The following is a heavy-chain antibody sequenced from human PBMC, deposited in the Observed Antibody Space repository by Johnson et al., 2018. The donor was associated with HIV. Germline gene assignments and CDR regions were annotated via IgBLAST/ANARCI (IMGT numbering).Heavy chain of an antibody. CDR3: ARDSYDSSGYPI. Sequence: VQLVESGGGVVQPGRSLRLSCAASGFTFSSYAMHWVRQAPGKGLEWVAVISYDGSNKYYADSVKGRFTISRDNSKNTLYLQMNSLRAEDTAVYYCARDSYDSSGYPIWGQGTMVTVSS. V-gene: IGHV3-30*04. CDR2: ISYDGSNK. CDR1: GFTFSSYA. D-gene: IGHD3-22*01. J-gene: IGHJ3*02.